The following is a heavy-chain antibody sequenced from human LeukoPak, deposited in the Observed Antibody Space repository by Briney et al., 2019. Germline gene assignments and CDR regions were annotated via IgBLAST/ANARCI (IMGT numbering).Heavy chain of an antibody. D-gene: IGHD3-22*01. Sequence: SETLSLTCVVSGGSISSSNWWNWVRQPPGKGLEWIGEIYHRGNTNYNPSLKSRVTMSLERSRNRFSLNLSSMSAADTAMYYCARSSYDTSGSYYFDYWGQGALVTVSS. V-gene: IGHV4-4*02. CDR3: ARSSYDTSGSYYFDY. CDR2: IYHRGNT. J-gene: IGHJ4*02. CDR1: GGSISSSNW.